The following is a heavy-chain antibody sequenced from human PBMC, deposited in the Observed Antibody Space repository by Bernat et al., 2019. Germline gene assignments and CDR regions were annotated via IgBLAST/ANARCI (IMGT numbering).Heavy chain of an antibody. Sequence: EVQLVQSGAEVKKPVESLKISCKGSGYIFTNYWIGWVRQMPGKGLEWMGIIDPGDSDTRYSPSFQGQVTISADKSITTAYLQWRSLKASDTAMYYCVRRRGYNWNSDVFDIWGQGTMVTVSS. CDR3: VRRRGYNWNSDVFDI. J-gene: IGHJ3*02. D-gene: IGHD1-20*01. V-gene: IGHV5-51*01. CDR1: GYIFTNYW. CDR2: IDPGDSDT.